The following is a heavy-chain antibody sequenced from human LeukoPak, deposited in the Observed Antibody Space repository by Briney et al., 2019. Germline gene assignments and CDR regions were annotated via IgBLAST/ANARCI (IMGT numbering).Heavy chain of an antibody. CDR3: ARLGLERGHWFDP. V-gene: IGHV5-51*01. Sequence: GESLKISCKCSGYSFTSYWIGWVRPMPGKGLEWMGIIYPGDSDTRYSPSFQGQVTISADKSISTAYLQWSSLKASDTAMYYCARLGLERGHWFDPWGQGTLVTVSS. J-gene: IGHJ5*02. CDR2: IYPGDSDT. CDR1: GYSFTSYW. D-gene: IGHD1-1*01.